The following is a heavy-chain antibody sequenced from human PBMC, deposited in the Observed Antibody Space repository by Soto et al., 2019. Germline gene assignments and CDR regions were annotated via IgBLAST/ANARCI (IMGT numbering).Heavy chain of an antibody. Sequence: SETLSLTCAVYGGSFSGYYWSWIRQPPGKGLEWIGEINHSGSTNYNPSLKSRVTISVDTSKNQFSLKLSSVTAADTAVYYCARGGDIVLMVNYYYGMDVWGQGTTVTVSS. D-gene: IGHD2-8*01. CDR3: ARGGDIVLMVNYYYGMDV. CDR1: GGSFSGYY. J-gene: IGHJ6*02. V-gene: IGHV4-34*01. CDR2: INHSGST.